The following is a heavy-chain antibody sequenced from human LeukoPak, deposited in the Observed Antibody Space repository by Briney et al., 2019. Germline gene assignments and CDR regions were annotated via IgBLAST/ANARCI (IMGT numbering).Heavy chain of an antibody. CDR3: GYTNNFYH. V-gene: IGHV3-7*01. CDR2: IKHDGSEE. J-gene: IGHJ4*02. Sequence: GESLRLSCVASGVSISGQWMNWVRQAPGQGLEWVANIKHDGSEEYYVDSVKGRSTISRDDGRNSVSLQMNSVRAEDTAVYYCGYTNNFYHWGQGTLVTVSS. CDR1: GVSISGQW. D-gene: IGHD3-16*02.